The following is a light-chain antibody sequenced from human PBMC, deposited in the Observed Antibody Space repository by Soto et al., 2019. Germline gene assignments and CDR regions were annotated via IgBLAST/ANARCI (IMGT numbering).Light chain of an antibody. CDR2: DAS. CDR1: QSISSW. J-gene: IGKJ2*01. V-gene: IGKV1-5*01. CDR3: QQYNSYSYT. Sequence: DIQVTQSPSTLSASVGDRVTITCRARQSISSWLAWYQQKPGKAPKLLIYDASSLESGVPSRFSGSGSGTEFTLTISSLQPDDFATYYCQQYNSYSYTFGQGTNVDIK.